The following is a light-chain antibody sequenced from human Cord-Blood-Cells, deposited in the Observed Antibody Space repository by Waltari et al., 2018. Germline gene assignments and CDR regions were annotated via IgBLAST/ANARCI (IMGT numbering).Light chain of an antibody. J-gene: IGKJ5*01. CDR3: QQLNSY. CDR2: AAS. Sequence: DIQLTQSPSFLSASVGDSVTITCRASQGISSYLAWYQQKPGKAPKLLIYAASTLQSGVPSRFSGSGSGTEFTLTISSLQPEDFATYYCQQLNSYFGQGTRLEIK. CDR1: QGISSY. V-gene: IGKV1-9*01.